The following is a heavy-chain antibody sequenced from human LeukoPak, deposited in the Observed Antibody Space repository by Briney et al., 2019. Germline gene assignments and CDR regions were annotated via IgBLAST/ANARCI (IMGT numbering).Heavy chain of an antibody. Sequence: ASVKVSCKVSGYTLTELSMHWVRQAPGKGLEWMGGFDPEDGETIYAQKFQGRVTMTEDTSTDTAYMELSSLRSEDTAVYYCAISHRTYYYYYMDVWGKGTTVTVSS. J-gene: IGHJ6*03. CDR1: GYTLTELS. V-gene: IGHV1-24*01. CDR3: AISHRTYYYYYMDV. CDR2: FDPEDGET.